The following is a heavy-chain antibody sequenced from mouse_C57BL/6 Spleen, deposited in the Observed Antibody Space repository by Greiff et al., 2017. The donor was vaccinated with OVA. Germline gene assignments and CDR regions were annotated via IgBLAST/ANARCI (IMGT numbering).Heavy chain of an antibody. Sequence: VKLQESGPELVKPGASVKISCKASGYAFSSSWMNWVKQRPGKGLEWIGRIYPGDGDTNYNGKFKGKATLTADKSSSTAYMQLSSLTSEDSAVYFCATGTRYFDYWGQGTTLTVSS. J-gene: IGHJ2*01. V-gene: IGHV1-82*01. D-gene: IGHD4-1*01. CDR1: GYAFSSSW. CDR2: IYPGDGDT. CDR3: ATGTRYFDY.